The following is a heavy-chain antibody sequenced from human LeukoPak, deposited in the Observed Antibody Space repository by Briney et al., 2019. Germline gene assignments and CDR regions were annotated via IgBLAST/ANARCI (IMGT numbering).Heavy chain of an antibody. V-gene: IGHV3-48*01. CDR3: TRGVGRRGGTFDF. D-gene: IGHD3-10*01. CDR2: ISASSSAT. CDR1: ELSLGAYA. Sequence: GGSLRLSCAASELSLGAYAMNWVRQAPGKGLEWVSYISASSSATYYAESVKGRFTISRDNGQNSLYLQMNSLTAGDTAVYYCTRGVGRRGGTFDFWGQGTLVTVSS. J-gene: IGHJ4*02.